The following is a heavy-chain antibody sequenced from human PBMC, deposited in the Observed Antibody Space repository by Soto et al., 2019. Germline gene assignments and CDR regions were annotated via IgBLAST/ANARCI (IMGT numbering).Heavy chain of an antibody. CDR3: ARDSSGYYYRFDY. Sequence: CETLSLTCKASGGSISTYYWSWIRQPAGKGLEWIGRTYTSGSPNYNPSLKSRVTMSVDTSKTQFSLKLSSVTAADTAIYYGARDSSGYYYRFDYWCQRTLVTVAS. CDR1: GGSISTYY. D-gene: IGHD3-22*01. V-gene: IGHV4-4*07. CDR2: TYTSGSP. J-gene: IGHJ4*02.